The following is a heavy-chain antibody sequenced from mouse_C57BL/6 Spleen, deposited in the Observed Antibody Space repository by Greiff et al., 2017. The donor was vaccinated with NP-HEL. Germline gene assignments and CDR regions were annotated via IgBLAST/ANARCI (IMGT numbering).Heavy chain of an antibody. CDR1: GFTFSDYG. Sequence: EVQGVESGGGLVKPGGSLKLSCAASGFTFSDYGMHWVRQAPEKGLEWVAYISSGSSTIYYADTVKGRFTISRDNAKNTLFLQMTSLRSEDTAMYYCARKTPYGNYPYYFDYWGQGTTLTVSS. V-gene: IGHV5-17*01. CDR2: ISSGSSTI. CDR3: ARKTPYGNYPYYFDY. D-gene: IGHD2-1*01. J-gene: IGHJ2*01.